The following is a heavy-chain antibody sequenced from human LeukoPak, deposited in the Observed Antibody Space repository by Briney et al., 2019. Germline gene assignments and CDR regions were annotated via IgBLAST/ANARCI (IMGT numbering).Heavy chain of an antibody. Sequence: GSLRLSCAASGFTFSDYYMSWIRQAPGKGLEWISYISSSGSTIYYADSVKGRFTISRDNAKNSLYLQMNSLRAEDTAVYYCAKRRGLELLYYYYMDVWGKGTTVTVSS. CDR3: AKRRGLELLYYYYMDV. J-gene: IGHJ6*03. V-gene: IGHV3-11*01. CDR1: GFTFSDYY. CDR2: ISSSGSTI. D-gene: IGHD1-7*01.